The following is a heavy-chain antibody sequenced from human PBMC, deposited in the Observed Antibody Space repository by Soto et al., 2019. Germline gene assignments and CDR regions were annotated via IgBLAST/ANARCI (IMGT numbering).Heavy chain of an antibody. CDR3: ARSRGNTVTTDYYYYYMDV. CDR1: GGSFSSYA. Sequence: GASVKVSCKAPGGSFSSYAISWVRQAPGQGLEWMGGIIPIFGTANYAQKFQGRVTITADESTSTAYMELSSLRSEDTAVYYCARSRGNTVTTDYYYYYMDVWGEGTTVTVSS. D-gene: IGHD4-17*01. CDR2: IIPIFGTA. V-gene: IGHV1-69*13. J-gene: IGHJ6*03.